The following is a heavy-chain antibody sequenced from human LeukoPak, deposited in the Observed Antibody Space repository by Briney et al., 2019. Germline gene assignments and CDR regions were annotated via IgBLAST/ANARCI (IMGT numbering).Heavy chain of an antibody. CDR3: ASWPLVDMTTSGLDY. Sequence: SETLSLTCTVSGGSISSSSHYRGWIRQPPGKGLEWIGTIYYSGSAYYNPSLNSRVTISVDTSKNQFSLKLSSVTAADTAVYYCASWPLVDMTTSGLDYWGQGTLVTVSP. CDR2: IYYSGSA. V-gene: IGHV4-39*01. J-gene: IGHJ4*02. CDR1: GGSISSSSHY. D-gene: IGHD5-24*01.